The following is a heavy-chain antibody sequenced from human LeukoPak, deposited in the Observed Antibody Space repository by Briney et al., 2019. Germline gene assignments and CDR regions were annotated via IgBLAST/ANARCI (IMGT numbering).Heavy chain of an antibody. J-gene: IGHJ3*02. D-gene: IGHD2-15*01. Sequence: SETLSLTCTVSGASIRSGGYYWSWIRQPPGKGLEWIGYIYDSGSTHYNPSLKSRITISVDTSENRFSLKLSSVTATDTAVYYCARDCSGGSCYGAFDIWGQGTMVTVSS. V-gene: IGHV4-30-4*01. CDR1: GASIRSGGYY. CDR2: IYDSGST. CDR3: ARDCSGGSCYGAFDI.